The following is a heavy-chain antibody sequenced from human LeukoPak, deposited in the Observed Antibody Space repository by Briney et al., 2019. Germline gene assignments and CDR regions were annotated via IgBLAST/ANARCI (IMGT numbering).Heavy chain of an antibody. CDR2: ISAYNGNT. V-gene: IGHV1-18*01. CDR3: ARVIAAAAYYYYYYMDV. D-gene: IGHD6-13*01. J-gene: IGHJ6*03. Sequence: GASVKVSCKASGYTFTSYGISWVRQAPGQGLEWMGWISAYNGNTNYAQKLQGRVTMTTDTSTSTAYMELRSLRSDDTAVYYCARVIAAAAYYYYYYMDVWGKGTTVTISS. CDR1: GYTFTSYG.